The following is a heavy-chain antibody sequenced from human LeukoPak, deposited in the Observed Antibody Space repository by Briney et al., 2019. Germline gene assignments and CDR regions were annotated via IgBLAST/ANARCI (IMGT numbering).Heavy chain of an antibody. D-gene: IGHD6-6*01. CDR2: IYYSGST. CDR1: GGSISSSSYY. CDR3: ARDSSSTLNDY. Sequence: SETLSLTCTVSGGSISSSSYYWGWIRQPPGKGLEWVGSIYYSGSTYYNPSLKSRGTISVDTSKNQFSLKLSSVIAADTAVYYCARDSSSTLNDYWGQGTLVTVSS. J-gene: IGHJ4*02. V-gene: IGHV4-39*02.